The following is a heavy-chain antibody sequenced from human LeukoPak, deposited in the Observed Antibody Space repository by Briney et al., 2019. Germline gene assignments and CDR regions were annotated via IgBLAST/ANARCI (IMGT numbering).Heavy chain of an antibody. CDR2: IWYDGSNK. CDR3: ARGNYGMDV. Sequence: GRSLRLSCAASGFTFSSYGMHWVRQAPGKGLEWVAVIWYDGSNKYYADSVKGRFTISRDNSKNTLYLQMNSLRAEDTAVYYCARGNYGMDVWGRGTTVTVSS. J-gene: IGHJ6*02. CDR1: GFTFSSYG. V-gene: IGHV3-33*01.